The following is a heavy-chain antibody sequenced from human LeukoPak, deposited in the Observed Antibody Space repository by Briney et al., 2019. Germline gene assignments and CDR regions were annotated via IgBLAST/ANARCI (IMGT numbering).Heavy chain of an antibody. Sequence: SETLSLTCAVYGGSFSGYYWSWIRQPPGKGLEWIGEINHSGSTNYNPFLKSRVTISVDTSKNQFSLKLSSVTAADTAVYYCARSCCSSTSCYNDYWGQGTLVTVSS. J-gene: IGHJ4*02. CDR2: INHSGST. CDR3: ARSCCSSTSCYNDY. CDR1: GGSFSGYY. D-gene: IGHD2-2*01. V-gene: IGHV4-34*01.